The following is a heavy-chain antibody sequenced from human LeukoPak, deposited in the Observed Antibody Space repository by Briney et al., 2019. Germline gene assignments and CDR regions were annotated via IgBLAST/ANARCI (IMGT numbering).Heavy chain of an antibody. D-gene: IGHD2-15*01. CDR2: MNPNSGNT. CDR1: GYTFTSYD. Sequence: ASVKVSCKASGYTFTSYDINWVRQATGQGLEWMGWMNPNSGNTGYAQKFQGRVTITRNTSISTAYMELSSLRSEDTAVYYCARGPAGRELVAMAPYYYYYMDVWGKGTTVTVSS. V-gene: IGHV1-8*03. J-gene: IGHJ6*03. CDR3: ARGPAGRELVAMAPYYYYYMDV.